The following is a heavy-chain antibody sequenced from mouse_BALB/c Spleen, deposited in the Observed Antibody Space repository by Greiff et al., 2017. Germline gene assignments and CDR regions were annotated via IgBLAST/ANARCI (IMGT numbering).Heavy chain of an antibody. D-gene: IGHD2-3*01. J-gene: IGHJ3*01. CDR2: IHPSDSET. CDR1: GFSFTSYW. CDR3: ARNDGYYVVFAY. V-gene: IGHV1-61*01. Sequence: QVQLQQPGAELVRPGASVKLSCTASGFSFTSYWMTWVKQRPGQGLEWIGMIHPSDSETRLNQKFKDKATLTVDKSSSTAYMQLSSPTSEDSAVYYCARNDGYYVVFAYWGQGTLVTVSA.